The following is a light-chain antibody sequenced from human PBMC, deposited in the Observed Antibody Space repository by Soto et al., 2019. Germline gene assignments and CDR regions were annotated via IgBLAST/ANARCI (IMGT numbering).Light chain of an antibody. Sequence: DIQMTQSPSTLSASVGDRVTITCRASQSISSWLAWYQQKPGTAPKLLIYKASSLESGVPSRFSGSGSGTEFTLTISNLQPDDFATYYCQQYNSYPSFGGGTKVEIK. V-gene: IGKV1-5*03. CDR3: QQYNSYPS. CDR2: KAS. J-gene: IGKJ4*01. CDR1: QSISSW.